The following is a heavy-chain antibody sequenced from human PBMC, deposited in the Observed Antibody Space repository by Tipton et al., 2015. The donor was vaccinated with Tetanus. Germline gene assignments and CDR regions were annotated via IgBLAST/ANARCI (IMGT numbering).Heavy chain of an antibody. CDR3: ARGGTMDY. CDR1: GYTFTQYG. V-gene: IGHV1-18*01. Sequence: QVQLVQSGPEVKKPGASVKVSCKASGYTFTQYGINWVRQAPGQGLEWMGWINTDKGSTNYAQNLQGRVIMTTDTSTLTAYMELRSLRSDDTAVYYCARGGTMDYWGQGTLVTVSA. CDR2: INTDKGST. J-gene: IGHJ4*02. D-gene: IGHD1-1*01.